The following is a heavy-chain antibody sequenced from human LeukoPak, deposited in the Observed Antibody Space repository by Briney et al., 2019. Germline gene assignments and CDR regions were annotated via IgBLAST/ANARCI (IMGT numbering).Heavy chain of an antibody. CDR3: ARIGYSSSSNDY. Sequence: GGSLRISCAASGFTFNHYWMSWVRQAPGKGLEWVANIKEDGSTKYYMDSVKGRFTISRDNAKNSLYLQMNGLRVEDTALYYCARIGYSSSSNDYWGQGTLVTVSS. V-gene: IGHV3-7*01. CDR2: IKEDGSTK. D-gene: IGHD6-6*01. J-gene: IGHJ4*02. CDR1: GFTFNHYW.